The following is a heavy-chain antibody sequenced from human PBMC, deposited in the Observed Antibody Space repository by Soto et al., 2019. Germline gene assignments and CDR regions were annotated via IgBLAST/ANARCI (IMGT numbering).Heavy chain of an antibody. CDR3: ASMEFGEPHDYYGMDV. CDR1: GGSISSSSYY. J-gene: IGHJ6*02. D-gene: IGHD3-10*01. Sequence: SETLSLTCTVSGGSISSSSYYWGWIRQPPGKGLEWIGSIYYSGGTYYNPSLRSRVTISVDTSKNQFSLKLSSVTAADTAVYYCASMEFGEPHDYYGMDVWGQGTTVTVSS. CDR2: IYYSGGT. V-gene: IGHV4-39*01.